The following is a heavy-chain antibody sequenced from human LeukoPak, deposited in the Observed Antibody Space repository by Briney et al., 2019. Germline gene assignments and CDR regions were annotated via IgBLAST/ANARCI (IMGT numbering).Heavy chain of an antibody. J-gene: IGHJ4*02. CDR2: INHSGST. Sequence: SETLSLTCAVYGVSFSGYYWSWIRQPPGKGLEWIGEINHSGSTNYNPSLKSRVTISVDTSKNQFSLKLSSVTAADTAVYYCARRYCSGGSCLFDYWGQGTLVTVSS. V-gene: IGHV4-34*01. CDR1: GVSFSGYY. CDR3: ARRYCSGGSCLFDY. D-gene: IGHD2-15*01.